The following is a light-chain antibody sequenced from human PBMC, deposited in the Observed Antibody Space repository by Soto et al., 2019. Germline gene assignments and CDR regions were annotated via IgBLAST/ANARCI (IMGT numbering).Light chain of an antibody. J-gene: IGLJ2*01. CDR3: QLWDSNSDHVV. Sequence: SYELTQPPSVSVAPGQTARITCGGTNIGRKSVHWYQQKPGQAPVVVVYDDRDRPSGIPERFSGSNSGNTAALTISRVEAGDEAYYYCQLWDSNSDHVVFGGVTKVTVL. CDR1: NIGRKS. CDR2: DDR. V-gene: IGLV3-21*02.